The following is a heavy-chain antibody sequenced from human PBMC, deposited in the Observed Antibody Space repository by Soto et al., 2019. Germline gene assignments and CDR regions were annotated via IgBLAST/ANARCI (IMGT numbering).Heavy chain of an antibody. CDR2: ISWNSGSI. D-gene: IGHD3-9*01. J-gene: IGHJ4*02. CDR1: GFTFDAYA. Sequence: EVQLVESGGGLVQPGRSLRLSCAASGFTFDAYALHWVRQAPGKGLEWVSGISWNSGSIGYADSVKGRFTISRDNAKNSLYLQMNSLRAEDTALYYCAKDPHPFFDWGVGGYFDYWGQGTLVTVSS. CDR3: AKDPHPFFDWGVGGYFDY. V-gene: IGHV3-9*01.